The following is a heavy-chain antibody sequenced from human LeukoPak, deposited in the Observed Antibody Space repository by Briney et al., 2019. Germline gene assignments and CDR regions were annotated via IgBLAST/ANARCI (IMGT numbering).Heavy chain of an antibody. CDR3: AREKLPYYYDSSGYQGFD. V-gene: IGHV3-74*01. Sequence: GGSLRLSCAASGFTFSSYWMHWVRQAPGKGLVWVSCINSDGSSTSYADSVKGRFTISRDNAKNTLYLQMNSLRAEDTAVYYCAREKLPYYYDSSGYQGFDWGQGTLVTVSS. D-gene: IGHD3-22*01. CDR1: GFTFSSYW. CDR2: INSDGSST. J-gene: IGHJ4*02.